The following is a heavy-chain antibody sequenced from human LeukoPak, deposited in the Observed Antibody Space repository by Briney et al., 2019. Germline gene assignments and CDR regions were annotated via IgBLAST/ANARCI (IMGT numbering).Heavy chain of an antibody. D-gene: IGHD6-19*01. Sequence: ASVKVSCKASGYTFTSYDINWVRQATGQGPEWMGWMNPSGGHTNYAQSLQGRVTMTRNTSTSTAYMDLSSLRSEDTAVYYRTRRSVAGTFDYWGQGTLVTVSS. CDR2: MNPSGGHT. CDR1: GYTFTSYD. CDR3: TRRSVAGTFDY. V-gene: IGHV1-8*01. J-gene: IGHJ4*02.